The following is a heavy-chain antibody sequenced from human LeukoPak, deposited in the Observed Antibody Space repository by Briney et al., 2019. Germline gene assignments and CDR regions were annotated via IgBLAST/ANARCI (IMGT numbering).Heavy chain of an antibody. V-gene: IGHV4-59*08. CDR1: GGFISSYY. CDR2: IYYIGRP. CDR3: ARQVTLGGVIVLFDY. Sequence: SESLSLTCTVSGGFISSYYWSWIRQPPGKGREWIGHIYYIGRPNYIPTHKSRVTIPVDTSKNQFSLKLSPVTAADTAVYYCARQVTLGGVIVLFDYWGQGTLVTVSS. J-gene: IGHJ4*02. D-gene: IGHD3-16*02.